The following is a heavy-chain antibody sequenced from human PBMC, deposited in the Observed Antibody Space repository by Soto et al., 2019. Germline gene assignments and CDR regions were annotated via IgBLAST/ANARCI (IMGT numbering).Heavy chain of an antibody. CDR3: ARYSSDYGDYSFDY. J-gene: IGHJ4*02. D-gene: IGHD4-17*01. Sequence: WSWIRQPPGKGLEWIGYIYYSGSTNYNPSLKSRVTISVDTSKNQFSLKLSSVTAADTAVYYCARYSSDYGDYSFDYWGQGTLVTVSS. V-gene: IGHV4-59*01. CDR2: IYYSGST.